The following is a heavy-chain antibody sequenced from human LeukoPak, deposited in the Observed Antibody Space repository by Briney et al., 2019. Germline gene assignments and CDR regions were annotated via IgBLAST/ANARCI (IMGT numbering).Heavy chain of an antibody. CDR2: IYYSGST. J-gene: IGHJ3*02. Sequence: SETLSLTCTVSGGSISSHYWSWIRQPPGKGLEWIGYIYYSGSTNYNPSLKSRVTISVDTSKNQFSLKLSSVTAADTAVYYCARGIVVVPAAIPAFDIWGQGTMVTVSS. CDR3: ARGIVVVPAAIPAFDI. D-gene: IGHD2-2*02. V-gene: IGHV4-59*11. CDR1: GGSISSHY.